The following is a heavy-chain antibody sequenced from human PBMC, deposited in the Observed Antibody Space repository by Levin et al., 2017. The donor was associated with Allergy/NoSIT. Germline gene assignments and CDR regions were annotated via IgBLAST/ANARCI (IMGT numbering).Heavy chain of an antibody. CDR3: TRRRWEFCSGGSCYEGAVDY. D-gene: IGHD2-15*01. Sequence: GGSLRLSCTASGFTFGDYTMSWFRQAPGKGLEWVGFIRSKAYGGTTEYAASVKGRFTISRDDSKSIAYLQMNSLKTEDTAVYYCTRRRWEFCSGGSCYEGAVDYWGQGTLVTVSS. V-gene: IGHV3-49*03. J-gene: IGHJ4*02. CDR1: GFTFGDYT. CDR2: IRSKAYGGTT.